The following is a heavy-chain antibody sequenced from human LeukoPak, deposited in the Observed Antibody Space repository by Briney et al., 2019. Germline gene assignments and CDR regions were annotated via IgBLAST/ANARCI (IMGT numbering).Heavy chain of an antibody. D-gene: IGHD3-10*01. CDR1: GFTFSTYW. V-gene: IGHV3-23*01. J-gene: IGHJ4*02. Sequence: GGSLRLSCAASGFTFSTYWMHWVRQAPGKGLEWVSSISASGGSTYHADSVKGRLTISRDNSKNTLYLQMNSLRAEDTAVYFCAKSIHTSYYGSGSSAFDYWGQGTLVTVSS. CDR2: ISASGGST. CDR3: AKSIHTSYYGSGSSAFDY.